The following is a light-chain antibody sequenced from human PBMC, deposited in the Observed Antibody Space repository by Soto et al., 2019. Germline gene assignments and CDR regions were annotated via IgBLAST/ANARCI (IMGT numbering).Light chain of an antibody. J-gene: IGLJ2*01. V-gene: IGLV2-8*01. CDR1: GIDDYDYNF. CDR2: EVN. Sequence: QSALTQPPSASGSAGHSVTIPCTGTGIDDYDYNFVSWYQHHPGKVPKLIIFEVNKRPSGVPDRFSGSKSGTTASLTVSGLQADDEADYYCSTLAVSPVIFGGGTKVTVL. CDR3: STLAVSPVI.